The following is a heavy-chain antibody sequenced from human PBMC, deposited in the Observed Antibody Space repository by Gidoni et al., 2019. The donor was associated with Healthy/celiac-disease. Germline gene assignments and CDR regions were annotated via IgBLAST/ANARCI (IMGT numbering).Heavy chain of an antibody. J-gene: IGHJ4*02. CDR3: ARDHDIGRGYFDY. CDR2: INAGNGNT. Sequence: QVQLVQSGAEVSKTGASVQVSCQASGYTFTSYAMHWVRQARGQRREWMGWINAGNGNTKNSQKFQGRVTITRDTSASTAYMELSSLRSEDTAVYYCARDHDIGRGYFDYWGQGTLVTVSS. V-gene: IGHV1-3*01. D-gene: IGHD3-9*01. CDR1: GYTFTSYA.